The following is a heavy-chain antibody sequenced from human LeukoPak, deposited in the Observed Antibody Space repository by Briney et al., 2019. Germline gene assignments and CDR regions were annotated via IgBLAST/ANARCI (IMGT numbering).Heavy chain of an antibody. CDR1: GGSVSSSSYY. J-gene: IGHJ4*02. Sequence: PSETLSLTCTVSGGSVSSSSYYWGWIRQPPGKGLEWIGSIYYSGSTYYNPSLKSRVTISVDTSKNQFSLKLSSVTAADTAVYYCARFVVKYYFDYWGQGTLVTVSS. V-gene: IGHV4-39*07. CDR2: IYYSGST. D-gene: IGHD3-22*01. CDR3: ARFVVKYYFDY.